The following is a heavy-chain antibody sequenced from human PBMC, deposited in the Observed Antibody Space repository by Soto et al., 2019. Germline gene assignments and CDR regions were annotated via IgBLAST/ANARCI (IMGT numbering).Heavy chain of an antibody. J-gene: IGHJ2*01. CDR1: GGSISSGGYY. Sequence: QVQLQESGPGLVKPSQTLSLTCTVSGGSISSGGYYWSWIRQHPGKGLEWIGYIYYSGSTYYNPSLKSRVTISVDTSKNQFSLKLSSVSAADTAVYYCARDRGDISFWPHGRYFDLWGRGTLVTVSS. CDR2: IYYSGST. CDR3: ARDRGDISFWPHGRYFDL. D-gene: IGHD5-12*01. V-gene: IGHV4-31*03.